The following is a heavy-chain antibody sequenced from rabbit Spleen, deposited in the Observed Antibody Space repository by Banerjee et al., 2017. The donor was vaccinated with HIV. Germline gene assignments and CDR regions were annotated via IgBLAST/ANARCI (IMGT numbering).Heavy chain of an antibody. CDR1: GLSFFSNYC. J-gene: IGHJ6*01. CDR2: IYTGSGNT. V-gene: IGHV1S40*01. CDR3: ARDTGSSFSSYDMDL. Sequence: QSLEESGGDLVKPEGSLTLTCTASGLSFFSNYCICWVRQAPGKGLEWIACIYTGSGNTYYASWAKGRFTISKTSSTTVTLQMTSLTAADTATYFCARDTGSSFSSYDMDLWGPGTLVTVS. D-gene: IGHD8-1*01.